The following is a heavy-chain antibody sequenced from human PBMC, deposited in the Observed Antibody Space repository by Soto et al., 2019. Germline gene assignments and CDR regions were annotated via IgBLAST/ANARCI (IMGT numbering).Heavy chain of an antibody. J-gene: IGHJ4*02. CDR2: ISYDGSNK. D-gene: IGHD6-13*01. CDR1: GFTFSSYG. Sequence: ESGGGVVQPGRSLRLSCAASGFTFSSYGMHWVRQAPGKGLEWVAVISYDGSNKYYADSVKGRFTISRDNSKNTLYLQMNSLRAEDTAVYYCAKDVLGQQLVRGNYFDYWGQGTLVTVSS. CDR3: AKDVLGQQLVRGNYFDY. V-gene: IGHV3-30*18.